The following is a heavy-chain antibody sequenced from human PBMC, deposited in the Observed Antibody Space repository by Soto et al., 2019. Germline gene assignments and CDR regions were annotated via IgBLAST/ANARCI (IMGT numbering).Heavy chain of an antibody. CDR2: ISGSGDIT. CDR3: AKNIRNGFTIDWYFDL. CDR1: GFSFGIYA. D-gene: IGHD3-10*01. J-gene: IGHJ2*01. V-gene: IGHV3-23*01. Sequence: EVQLLESGGGLVQPGGSLRLSCAASGFSFGIYAMGWVRQAPGKGLEWVSVISGSGDITYYADSVKGRFTISRDNPKNTLNLQMTSRRAEDTAVYYCAKNIRNGFTIDWYFDLWGRGTLVTVSS.